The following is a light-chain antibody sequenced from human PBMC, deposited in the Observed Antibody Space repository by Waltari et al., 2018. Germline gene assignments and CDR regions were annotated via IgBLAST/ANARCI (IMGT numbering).Light chain of an antibody. Sequence: QSALTQPASVSGSPGQSITISCPGTTSDVGGYNYVPWYQQHPGSAPKLILYEDSNRPSGVSNRFSGSKSGTTASLTISGLQAEDEADYYCSSYTRSTTLVFGGGTKLTVL. CDR1: TSDVGGYNY. CDR2: EDS. V-gene: IGLV2-14*01. CDR3: SSYTRSTTLV. J-gene: IGLJ3*02.